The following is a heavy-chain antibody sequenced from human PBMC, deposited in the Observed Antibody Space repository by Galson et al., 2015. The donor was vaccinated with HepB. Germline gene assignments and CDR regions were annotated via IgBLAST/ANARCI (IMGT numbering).Heavy chain of an antibody. D-gene: IGHD4-23*01. CDR2: IKQDGSEA. V-gene: IGHV3-7*03. J-gene: IGHJ4*02. CDR3: ARGNHGGD. CDR1: GFTFPAYW. Sequence: SLRLSCAASGFTFPAYWMNWVRRAPGKGLEWVANIKQDGSEAHYVQSVRGRFTISRDNAKNSVFLEMNSLRAEDTAVYYCARGNHGGDWGQGTLVTVSS.